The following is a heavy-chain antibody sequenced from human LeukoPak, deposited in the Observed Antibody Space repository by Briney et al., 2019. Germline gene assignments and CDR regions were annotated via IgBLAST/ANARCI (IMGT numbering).Heavy chain of an antibody. J-gene: IGHJ4*02. D-gene: IGHD3-3*01. CDR3: ARNIKTDITIFGVVYFDY. CDR2: IYYSGST. V-gene: IGHV4-30-4*01. CDR1: GGSISSGDYY. Sequence: SETLSLTCTVSGGSISSGDYYWSWIRQPPGKGLEWIGYIYYSGSTYYNPSLKSRVTISVDTSKNQFSLKLSSVTAADTAVYYCARNIKTDITIFGVVYFDYWGQGTLVTVSS.